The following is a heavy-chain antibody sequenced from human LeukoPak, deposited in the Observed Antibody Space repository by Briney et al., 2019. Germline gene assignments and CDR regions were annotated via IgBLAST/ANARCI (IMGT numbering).Heavy chain of an antibody. V-gene: IGHV3-23*01. CDR3: ATDRVNYYGSGTYYIAAFDI. CDR2: ISGSGGNK. Sequence: GGSLRLSCAASGFTFSSYCMNLVRQAPGKGLEWVSGISGSGGNKYYADSVKGRFTISRDNSKNTLYLQMNSLRADDTAVYYCATDRVNYYGSGTYYIAAFDIWGQGTMVTVSS. D-gene: IGHD3-10*01. J-gene: IGHJ3*02. CDR1: GFTFSSYC.